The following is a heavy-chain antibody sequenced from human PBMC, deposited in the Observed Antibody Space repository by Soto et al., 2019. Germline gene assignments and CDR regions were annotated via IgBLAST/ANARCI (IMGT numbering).Heavy chain of an antibody. V-gene: IGHV3-23*01. CDR3: ANNWDCSGRTGYSYYSYGVDV. CDR2: ISGSGGNT. J-gene: IGHJ6*02. D-gene: IGHD2-15*01. CDR1: GFTFSSYA. Sequence: PGGSLRLSCAASGFTFSSYAMSWVRQAPGKGLEWVSGISGSGGNTYYADSAKGRFTISTDNSKNTLYLQMNSLRAEDTTVYYCANNWDCSGRTGYSYYSYGVDVWGQGTTVTVSS.